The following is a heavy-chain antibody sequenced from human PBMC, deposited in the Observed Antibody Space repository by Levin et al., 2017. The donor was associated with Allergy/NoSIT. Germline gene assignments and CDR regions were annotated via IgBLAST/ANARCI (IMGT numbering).Heavy chain of an antibody. CDR2: FDPEDGET. J-gene: IGHJ6*02. CDR3: ATAGRTITIFGLDGMDV. Sequence: ASVKVSCKVSGYTLTELSMHWVRQAPGKGLEWMGGFDPEDGETIYAQKFQGRVTMTEDTSTDTAYMELSSLRSEDTAVYYCATAGRTITIFGLDGMDVWGQGTTVTVSS. V-gene: IGHV1-24*01. CDR1: GYTLTELS. D-gene: IGHD3-3*01.